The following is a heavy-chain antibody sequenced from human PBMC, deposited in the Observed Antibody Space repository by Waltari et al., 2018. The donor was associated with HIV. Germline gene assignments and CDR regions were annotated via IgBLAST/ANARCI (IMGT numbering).Heavy chain of an antibody. D-gene: IGHD2-21*02. CDR1: AFVFGSPW. V-gene: IGHV3-74*01. CDR3: VKGVLVTFYGVYYSGLDV. J-gene: IGHJ6*02. CDR2: IDKDGAVR. Sequence: LESGGTPVHQGGSLSLSCNASAFVFGSPWLPVFRQSPGKGLVWVERIDKDGAVRKNADAVRGRFTISRDNAKNTLFLDMKSLRVEDSGIYYCVKGVLVTFYGVYYSGLDVWGQGTTVTV.